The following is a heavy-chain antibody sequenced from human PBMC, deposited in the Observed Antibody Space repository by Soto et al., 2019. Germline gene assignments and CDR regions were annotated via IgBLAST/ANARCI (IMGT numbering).Heavy chain of an antibody. Sequence: RGESLKISCQGSGYSFANYWIAWVRQMPGKGLDWVGVIYPGDSDTRYSPSFRGQVTISADKSISHVYLQWSSLKASDTAMYYCARNRLRQYYYGMDVWGQGTTVTVSS. J-gene: IGHJ6*02. V-gene: IGHV5-51*01. D-gene: IGHD3-10*01. CDR1: GYSFANYW. CDR2: IYPGDSDT. CDR3: ARNRLRQYYYGMDV.